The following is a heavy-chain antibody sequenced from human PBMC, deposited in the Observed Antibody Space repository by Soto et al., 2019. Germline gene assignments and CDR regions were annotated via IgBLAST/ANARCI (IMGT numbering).Heavy chain of an antibody. CDR3: ARDLAKGGGSAGFDY. V-gene: IGHV1-2*02. CDR2: INPKSGGT. Sequence: QVQLVQSGAEVKKPGASVNVSCKASGYTFTVYYMHWVRQAPGQGLEWMGWINPKSGGTMYPQKIQGRVTMTCDTSISTADMALTRLRSDDAAVYYCARDLAKGGGSAGFDYWGQGTLVTVSS. CDR1: GYTFTVYY. J-gene: IGHJ4*02. D-gene: IGHD1-26*01.